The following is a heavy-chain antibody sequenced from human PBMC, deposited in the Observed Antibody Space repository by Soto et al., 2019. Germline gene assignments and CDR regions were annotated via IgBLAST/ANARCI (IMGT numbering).Heavy chain of an antibody. CDR3: ARAITIFGVPKRGWFDP. J-gene: IGHJ5*02. Sequence: SETLSLTCAVYGGSFSGYYWSWIRQPPGKGLEWIGEINHSGSTNYNPSLKILVTMSVDTSKNQFSLKLSSVTAADTAVYYCARAITIFGVPKRGWFDPWGQG. CDR2: INHSGST. CDR1: GGSFSGYY. D-gene: IGHD3-3*01. V-gene: IGHV4-34*01.